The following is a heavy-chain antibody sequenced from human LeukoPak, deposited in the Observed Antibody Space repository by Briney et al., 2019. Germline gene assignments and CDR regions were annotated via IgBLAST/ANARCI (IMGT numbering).Heavy chain of an antibody. J-gene: IGHJ4*02. CDR2: ISSSSTYT. Sequence: GGSLRLSCAASGFTFSDYYMSWIRQAPGKGLEWVSYISSSSTYTNYADSVKGRFTISRDNAKNSLYLQMNSLRAEDTAVYYCATDDVTTGTKTALGYWGQGTLVTVSS. V-gene: IGHV3-11*05. D-gene: IGHD1-1*01. CDR3: ATDDVTTGTKTALGY. CDR1: GFTFSDYY.